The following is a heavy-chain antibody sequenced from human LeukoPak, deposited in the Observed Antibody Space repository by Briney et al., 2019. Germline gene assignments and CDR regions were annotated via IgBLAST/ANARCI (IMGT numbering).Heavy chain of an antibody. CDR3: ARGVDRAYYYGSGRNYFDY. V-gene: IGHV4-59*01. CDR2: IYYSGST. D-gene: IGHD3-10*01. J-gene: IGHJ4*02. CDR1: GGSISSYY. Sequence: PETLSLTCTVSGGSISSYYWSWIRQPPGKGLEWIGYIYYSGSTNYNPSLKSRVTISVDTSKNQFSLKLSSVTAADTAVYYCARGVDRAYYYGSGRNYFDYWGQGTLVTVSS.